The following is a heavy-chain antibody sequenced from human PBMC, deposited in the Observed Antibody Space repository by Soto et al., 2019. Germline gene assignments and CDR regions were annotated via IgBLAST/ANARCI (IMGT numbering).Heavy chain of an antibody. Sequence: GASVKVSCKASGYTFTRYGISWVRQAPGQGLDWMGWISGYNGDTNYAQKFQGRVSMTIDTSTTTAYMELRSLTSDDTAVYYCAKNGQPPYYYYGLDVWGQGTKVTVSS. CDR3: AKNGQPPYYYYGLDV. D-gene: IGHD2-8*01. V-gene: IGHV1-18*01. J-gene: IGHJ6*02. CDR2: ISGYNGDT. CDR1: GYTFTRYG.